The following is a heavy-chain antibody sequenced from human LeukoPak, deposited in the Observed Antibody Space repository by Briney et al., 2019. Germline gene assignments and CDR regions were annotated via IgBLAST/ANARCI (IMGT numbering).Heavy chain of an antibody. J-gene: IGHJ4*02. D-gene: IGHD5-18*01. Sequence: PSETLSLTCTVSGGSISSSNYYWGWIRQPPGKRLEWIGSTSYSGSTYYNPSLKSRVTISVDTSKNQFSLKLTSVTAADTAVYYCATNPTGDTQHSWGQGTLVTVSS. CDR2: TSYSGST. CDR3: ATNPTGDTQHS. CDR1: GGSISSSNYY. V-gene: IGHV4-39*01.